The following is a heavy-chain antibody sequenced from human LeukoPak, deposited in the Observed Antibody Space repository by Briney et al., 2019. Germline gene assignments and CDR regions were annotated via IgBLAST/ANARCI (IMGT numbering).Heavy chain of an antibody. D-gene: IGHD1-26*01. CDR1: GGSFSGYY. CDR3: ARYGVEGVGAGFDY. CDR2: INHSGST. J-gene: IGHJ4*02. Sequence: SETLSLTCAVYGGSFSGYYWSWIRQPPGKGLEWIGEINHSGSTYYNPSLKSRVTISVDRSKNQFSLKLSSVTAADTAVYYCARYGVEGVGAGFDYWGQGTLVTVSS. V-gene: IGHV4-34*01.